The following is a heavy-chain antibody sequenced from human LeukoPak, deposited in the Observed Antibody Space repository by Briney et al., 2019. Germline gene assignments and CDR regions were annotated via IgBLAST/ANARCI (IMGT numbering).Heavy chain of an antibody. Sequence: GGSLRLSCAASGFTFSTYAMSWLRQSPGKGLEWVSGINGAGSGTYYADFVKGRFTISRDNSKNTLYLQIDSLTVEDTALYFCAKGCDSSNCDASRLFDPWGQGTLVTVSS. V-gene: IGHV3-23*01. D-gene: IGHD2-2*01. CDR3: AKGCDSSNCDASRLFDP. CDR2: INGAGSGT. J-gene: IGHJ5*02. CDR1: GFTFSTYA.